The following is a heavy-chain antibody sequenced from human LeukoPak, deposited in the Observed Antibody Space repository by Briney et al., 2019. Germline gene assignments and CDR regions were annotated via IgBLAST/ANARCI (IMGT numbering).Heavy chain of an antibody. Sequence: PSETLSLTCTVSGGSISSSSYYWGWIRQPPGKGLVWVSAIGDSAYSTYYADSVKGRFTISRDNSKNTLYLQMNSLRAEDTAVYYCATYCTDGVCPGRYFQYWGQGTLVTVSS. V-gene: IGHV3-23*01. J-gene: IGHJ1*01. CDR1: GGSISSSSYY. CDR2: IGDSAYST. D-gene: IGHD2-8*01. CDR3: ATYCTDGVCPGRYFQY.